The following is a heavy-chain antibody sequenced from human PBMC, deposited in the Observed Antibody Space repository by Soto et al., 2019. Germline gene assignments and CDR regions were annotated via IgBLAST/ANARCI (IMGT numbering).Heavy chain of an antibody. CDR3: AREPTVEPYYYYGMDV. V-gene: IGHV4-31*03. CDR1: GGSISSGGYY. Sequence: SETLSLTCTVSGGSISSGGYYWSWIRQHPGKGLEWIGYIYYSGSTYYNPSLKSRVTISVDTSKNQFSLKLSSVTAADTAVYYCAREPTVEPYYYYGMDVWGQGTTVTVSS. J-gene: IGHJ6*02. D-gene: IGHD4-17*01. CDR2: IYYSGST.